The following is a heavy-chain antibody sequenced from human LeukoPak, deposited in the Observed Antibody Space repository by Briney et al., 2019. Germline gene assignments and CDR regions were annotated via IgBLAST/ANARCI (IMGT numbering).Heavy chain of an antibody. V-gene: IGHV3-48*01. Sequence: GGSLRLSCAASGFGFTAYSMNWVRQAPGRGLEWISYIGPGGDIYYADSVTGRFTVSRDTAKNSLYLQMNGLRVEDTAVYYCARRFDSWGQGTLVTVSS. J-gene: IGHJ4*02. CDR3: ARRFDS. CDR1: GFGFTAYS. CDR2: IGPGGDI.